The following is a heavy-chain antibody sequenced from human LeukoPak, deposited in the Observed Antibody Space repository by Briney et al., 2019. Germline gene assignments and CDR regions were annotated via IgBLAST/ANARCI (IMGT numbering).Heavy chain of an antibody. Sequence: SVKVSCKASGGTFSSYAISWVRQAPGQGLEWMGGIIPIFGTANYAQKFRGRVTITTDESTSTAYMELSSLRSEDTAVYYCARADGGYCTNGVCYERDDAFDIWGQGTMVTVSS. CDR3: ARADGGYCTNGVCYERDDAFDI. D-gene: IGHD2-8*01. J-gene: IGHJ3*02. CDR1: GGTFSSYA. V-gene: IGHV1-69*05. CDR2: IIPIFGTA.